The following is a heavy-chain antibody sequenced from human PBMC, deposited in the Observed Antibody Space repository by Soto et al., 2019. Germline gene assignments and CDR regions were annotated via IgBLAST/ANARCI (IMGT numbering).Heavy chain of an antibody. CDR1: GGTFSSYA. V-gene: IGHV1-69*13. Sequence: SVKVSCKASGGTFSSYAISWVRQAPGQGLEWMGGIIPIFGTANYAQKFQGRVTITADESTSTAYMELGSLRSEDTAVYYCARGIPYFCSCYRYEYFYVYCGQGTLVPVSA. J-gene: IGHJ4*02. CDR3: ARGIPYFCSCYRYEYFYVY. CDR2: IIPIFGTA. D-gene: IGHD3-3*01.